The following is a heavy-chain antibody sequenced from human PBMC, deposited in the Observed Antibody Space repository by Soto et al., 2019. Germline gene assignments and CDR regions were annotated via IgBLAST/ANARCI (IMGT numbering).Heavy chain of an antibody. Sequence: QVQLQESGPGLVTPSETLSLTCTVSGGSVSSGSYYWGWIRQPPGNGLEWIGYIYHSGSTHYNPSLKSRVTISVDTSKNQFSLSLTSVTAADTAVYYCARLSAAWFDPWGQGTLVTVAS. CDR3: ARLSAAWFDP. V-gene: IGHV4-61*01. CDR1: GGSVSSGSYY. CDR2: IYHSGST. D-gene: IGHD6-19*01. J-gene: IGHJ5*02.